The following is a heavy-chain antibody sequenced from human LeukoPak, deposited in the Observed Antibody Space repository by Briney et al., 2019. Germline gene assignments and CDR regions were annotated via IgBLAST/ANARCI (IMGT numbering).Heavy chain of an antibody. Sequence: GGSLRLSCAASGFTFSGYSMNWVRQALGKGLEWVSSISSSSSYIYYADSVKGRFTISRDNAKNSLYLQMNSLGAEDTAVYYCARGVVRYFDYWGQGALVTVSS. V-gene: IGHV3-21*01. D-gene: IGHD3-9*01. J-gene: IGHJ4*02. CDR2: ISSSSSYI. CDR1: GFTFSGYS. CDR3: ARGVVRYFDY.